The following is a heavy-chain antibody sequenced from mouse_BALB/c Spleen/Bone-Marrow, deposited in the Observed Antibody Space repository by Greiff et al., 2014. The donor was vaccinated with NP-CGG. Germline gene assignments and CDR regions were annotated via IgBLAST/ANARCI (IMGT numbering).Heavy chain of an antibody. J-gene: IGHJ4*01. Sequence: QVHVKQSGPGLVAPSQSLSITCTVSGFSLTSYGVHWVRQPPGKGLEWLVVIWSDGSTTYNSALKSRLSISKDNSKSQVFLKMNRPQTDDTAMYYCARNYGNYVGAMDFWGQGTSGTVSS. CDR2: IWSDGST. CDR1: GFSLTSYG. V-gene: IGHV2-6*02. D-gene: IGHD2-1*01. CDR3: ARNYGNYVGAMDF.